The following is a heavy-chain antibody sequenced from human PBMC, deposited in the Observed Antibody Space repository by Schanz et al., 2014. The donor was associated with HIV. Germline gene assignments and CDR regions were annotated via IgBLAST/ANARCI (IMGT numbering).Heavy chain of an antibody. CDR1: GGTFRTFA. CDR3: TRGYCGADCPRVVSSSPSL. J-gene: IGHJ6*02. V-gene: IGHV1-69*01. D-gene: IGHD2-21*02. Sequence: QVPLVQSGAEVKKPGSSVKVSCKTFGGTFRTFAISWVRQAPGQGLEWMGGIVPIFGTTNYAQSFQGRVXXXADESTSTAYLQLSGLRSDDTAVYFCTRGYCGADCPRVVSSSPSLWGQGTTVTVSS. CDR2: IVPIFGTT.